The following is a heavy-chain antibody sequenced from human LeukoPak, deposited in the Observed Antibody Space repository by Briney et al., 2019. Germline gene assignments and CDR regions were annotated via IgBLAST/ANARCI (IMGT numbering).Heavy chain of an antibody. CDR3: ARDKRTQYTYGPRHFDL. CDR1: GGPVSMTYNY. V-gene: IGHV4-39*02. D-gene: IGHD5-18*01. CDR2: VYYSGDT. J-gene: IGHJ2*01. Sequence: PSETLSLTCTVSGGPVSMTYNYWGWVRQPPGKGLEWIGSVYYSGDTFYNPSLKSRVTMSVDTSKKQFSLRLTSVTAADSAVYFCARDKRTQYTYGPRHFDLLGRGTLVTVSS.